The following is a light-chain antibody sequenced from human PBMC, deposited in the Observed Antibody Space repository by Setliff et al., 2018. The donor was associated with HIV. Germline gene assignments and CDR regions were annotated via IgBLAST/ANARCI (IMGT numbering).Light chain of an antibody. V-gene: IGLV2-14*01. CDR3: SSYASSNTLP. Sequence: ALAQPASVSGSPGQSITISCTGTSSDVGGYSYVSWYQQHPGKAPKLLIYEVRTRPSGVSNRFSGSKSGNTASLTISGLQAEDEADYYCSSYASSNTLPFGTGTKVTVL. CDR1: SSDVGGYSY. J-gene: IGLJ1*01. CDR2: EVR.